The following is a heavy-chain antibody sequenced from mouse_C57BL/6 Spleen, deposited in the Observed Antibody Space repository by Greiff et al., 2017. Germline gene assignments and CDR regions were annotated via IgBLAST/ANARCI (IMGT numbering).Heavy chain of an antibody. CDR1: GYNFTSYW. CDR3: ARGYGYDNYAMDY. J-gene: IGHJ4*01. CDR2: IDPSDRYT. Sequence: VQLQQPGAELVKPGASVKLSCKASGYNFTSYWMQWVKQRPGQGLEWIGEIDPSDRYTNYNQKFKGKATLTVDTAYSTAYMQLSRLTSEDSAVYYCARGYGYDNYAMDYWGQGTSVTVSS. D-gene: IGHD2-2*01. V-gene: IGHV1-50*01.